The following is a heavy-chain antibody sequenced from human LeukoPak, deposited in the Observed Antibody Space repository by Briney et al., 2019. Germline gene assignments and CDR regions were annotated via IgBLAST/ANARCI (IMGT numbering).Heavy chain of an antibody. Sequence: ASVKVSCKASGYTFTTYGISWVRQAPGHGLEWMGWISTFNGHTNYAQSRQDRVTMTTDTSTSTAYMELSSLISDDTAVYYCARVDTVNYYYYMDVWGKGTPVTVSS. V-gene: IGHV1-18*01. J-gene: IGHJ6*03. CDR1: GYTFTTYG. CDR2: ISTFNGHT. CDR3: ARVDTVNYYYYMDV. D-gene: IGHD5-18*01.